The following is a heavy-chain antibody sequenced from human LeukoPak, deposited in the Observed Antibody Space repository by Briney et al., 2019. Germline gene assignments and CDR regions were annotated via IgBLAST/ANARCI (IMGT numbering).Heavy chain of an antibody. J-gene: IGHJ4*02. Sequence: GGSLRLSCAACGFTFRSYEMHWVRHATGKGLEGVAAIGIAGDTYYPGSVKGQFTISRDNAKNSLSLQMTSLRAEDTAVYYCANLPGIAAAGKEDWGQGTLVTVSS. CDR2: IGIAGDT. V-gene: IGHV3-13*03. D-gene: IGHD6-13*01. CDR3: ANLPGIAAAGKED. CDR1: GFTFRSYE.